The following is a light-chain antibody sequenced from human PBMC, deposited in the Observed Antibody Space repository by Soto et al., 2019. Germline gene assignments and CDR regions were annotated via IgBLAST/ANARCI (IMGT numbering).Light chain of an antibody. J-gene: IGLJ1*01. Sequence: QSAPTQPASVSGSPGQSITISCTGTSGDIGNYIYVSWYQQHPGRAPKLIIYEVSNRPSGVSNRFSGAKSGNTASLTISGLQAEDGADYYCSSYTSSTTPIVFGTGTKVTVL. CDR2: EVS. CDR1: SGDIGNYIY. CDR3: SSYTSSTTPIV. V-gene: IGLV2-14*03.